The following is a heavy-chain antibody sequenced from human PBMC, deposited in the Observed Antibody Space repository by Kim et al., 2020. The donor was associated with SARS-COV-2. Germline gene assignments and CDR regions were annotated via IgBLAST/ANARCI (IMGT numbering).Heavy chain of an antibody. J-gene: IGHJ4*02. CDR3: ASVKAGVIVTMFYFDS. V-gene: IGHV3-11*01. Sequence: SVEGRFTNSRDNAKNSLCLQMNSRRAEDTAVYYCASVKAGVIVTMFYFDSWGQGTLVTVSS. D-gene: IGHD3-3*01.